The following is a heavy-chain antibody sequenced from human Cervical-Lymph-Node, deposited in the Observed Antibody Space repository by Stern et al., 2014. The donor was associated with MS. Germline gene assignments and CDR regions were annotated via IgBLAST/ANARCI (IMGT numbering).Heavy chain of an antibody. CDR1: GYTFINYD. J-gene: IGHJ6*02. V-gene: IGHV1-8*01. CDR2: INPNNANT. CDR3: VRGGFSYGYGLDA. Sequence: VQLVQSGSQVRKPGASVKVSCQASGYTFINYDIFWVRQATGQGLEWMGWINPNNANTGHAQKFQGRVTMTRNTSISTAYMELSSLRSDDTAVYYCVRGGFSYGYGLDAWGQGTAVIVSS. D-gene: IGHD5-18*01.